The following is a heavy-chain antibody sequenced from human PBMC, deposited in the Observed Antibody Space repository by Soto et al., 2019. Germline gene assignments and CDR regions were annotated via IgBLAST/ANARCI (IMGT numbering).Heavy chain of an antibody. Sequence: GASVKVSCKASGYTFTNYYMHWVRQAPGQGLEWMGMINPTGGSTTYAQKFQGRVRMTADTSTNTAYMELSSLRSEDTAVYYCARERELTIFRFDPWGQGTLVTVSS. CDR3: ARERELTIFRFDP. V-gene: IGHV1-46*01. CDR1: GYTFTNYY. D-gene: IGHD3-3*01. CDR2: INPTGGST. J-gene: IGHJ5*02.